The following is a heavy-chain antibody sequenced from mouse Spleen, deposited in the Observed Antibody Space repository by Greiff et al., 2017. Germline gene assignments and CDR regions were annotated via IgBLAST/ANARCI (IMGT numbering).Heavy chain of an antibody. J-gene: IGHJ2*01. D-gene: IGHD2-5*01. V-gene: IGHV1-5*01. Sequence: VQLQQSGAELVKPGASVKLSCKASGYTFTSYWMHWVKQRPGQGLEWIGAIYPGNSDTSYNQKFKGKAKLTAVTSASTAYMELSSLTNEDSAVYYCTAAYYSKRGYFDYWGQGTTLTVSS. CDR2: IYPGNSDT. CDR3: TAAYYSKRGYFDY. CDR1: GYTFTSYW.